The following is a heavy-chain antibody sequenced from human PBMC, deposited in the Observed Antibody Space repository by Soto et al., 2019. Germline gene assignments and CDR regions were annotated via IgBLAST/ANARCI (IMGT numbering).Heavy chain of an antibody. J-gene: IGHJ4*02. Sequence: ASVKVSCKASGYTFTSHGISWVRQAPGQGLEWMGWISAYNGNTNYAQKLQGRVTMTTDTSTSTAYMELRSLRSDDTAVYYCARDPYPSDPAFLVYWGQGTLVTVSS. V-gene: IGHV1-18*01. CDR1: GYTFTSHG. CDR2: ISAYNGNT. CDR3: ARDPYPSDPAFLVY.